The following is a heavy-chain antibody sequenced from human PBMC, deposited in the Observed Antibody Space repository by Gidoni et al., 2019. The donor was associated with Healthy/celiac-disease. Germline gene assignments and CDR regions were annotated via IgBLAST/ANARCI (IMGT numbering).Heavy chain of an antibody. Sequence: EVQLLESGGGLVQPGGSLRLSCAASGFTFSSYAMSWVRQAPGKGLEWVSAIIGSGVSTYYADSVKGRFTISRDNSKNTLYLQMNSLRAEDTAVYYCAKDMPTRGDYGHWFDPWGQGTLVTVSS. J-gene: IGHJ5*02. D-gene: IGHD4-17*01. CDR3: AKDMPTRGDYGHWFDP. CDR1: GFTFSSYA. V-gene: IGHV3-23*01. CDR2: IIGSGVST.